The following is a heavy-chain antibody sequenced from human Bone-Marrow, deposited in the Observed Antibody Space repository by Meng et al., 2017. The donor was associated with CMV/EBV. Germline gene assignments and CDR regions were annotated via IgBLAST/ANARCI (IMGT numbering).Heavy chain of an antibody. V-gene: IGHV4-34*01. Sequence: GSLRLSCAVYGGSFSGYYWSWIRQPPGKGLEWIGEINHSGSTNYNPSLKSRVTISVDTSKNQFSLKLSSVTAADTAVYYCASGYYDFWSGYHESWGQGNLV. CDR2: INHSGST. CDR3: ASGYYDFWSGYHES. J-gene: IGHJ5*02. CDR1: GGSFSGYY. D-gene: IGHD3-3*01.